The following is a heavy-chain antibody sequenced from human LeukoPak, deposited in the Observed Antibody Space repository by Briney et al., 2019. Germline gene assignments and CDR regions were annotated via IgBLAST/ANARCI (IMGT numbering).Heavy chain of an antibody. J-gene: IGHJ6*03. V-gene: IGHV2-5*01. CDR2: IYWNDDK. D-gene: IGHD6-6*01. CDR1: GFSLSTSGVG. Sequence: SGPTLVKPTQTLTLTCTFSGFSLSTSGVGVGWIRQPPGKALEWLALIYWNDDKRYSPSLKSRLNITKDTSKNQVVLTMTSMDPVDTATYYCAHWIIAARPYYYLDVWGKGTTVTVSS. CDR3: AHWIIAARPYYYLDV.